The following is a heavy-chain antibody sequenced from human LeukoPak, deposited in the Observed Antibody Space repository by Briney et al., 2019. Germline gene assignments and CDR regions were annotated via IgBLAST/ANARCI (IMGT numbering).Heavy chain of an antibody. J-gene: IGHJ6*04. CDR2: ISAYNGNT. Sequence: GASVKVSGKASGYTFTSYGISWARQAPGQGLEWMGWISAYNGNTKYAQKLQGRVTMTTDTSTSTAYMELRSLRSDDTAVYYCARRSSGYDYYYYYGMDVWGKGTTVTVSS. CDR1: GYTFTSYG. CDR3: ARRSSGYDYYYYYGMDV. D-gene: IGHD5-12*01. V-gene: IGHV1-18*04.